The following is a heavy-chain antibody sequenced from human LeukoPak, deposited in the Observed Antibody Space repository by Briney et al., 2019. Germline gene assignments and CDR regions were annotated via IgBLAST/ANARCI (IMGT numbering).Heavy chain of an antibody. J-gene: IGHJ6*02. V-gene: IGHV1-18*01. CDR2: ISARNGDT. CDR1: GYSFPTYG. Sequence: ASVKVSCKASGYSFPTYGITWVRQAPGQGLEWMGWISARNGDTNYAQNLQGRVTMTTDTSTRTAYMELRSLTSDDTAVYYCASSGGIVAMVGGYYHGMDVWGQGTTVTVSS. CDR3: ASSGGIVAMVGGYYHGMDV. D-gene: IGHD5-12*01.